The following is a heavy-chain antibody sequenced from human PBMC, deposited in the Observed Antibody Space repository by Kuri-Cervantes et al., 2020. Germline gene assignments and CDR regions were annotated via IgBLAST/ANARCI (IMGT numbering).Heavy chain of an antibody. Sequence: GESLKISCAASGFTFSSYWMSWVRQAPGKGLEWVANIKQDGSEKYYVDSVKGRFTISRDNAKNSLYLQMNSLRAEDTAVYYCAKTDDYDFWSGYYSYYYYGMDVWGQGTTVTVSS. J-gene: IGHJ6*02. CDR1: GFTFSSYW. CDR3: AKTDDYDFWSGYYSYYYYGMDV. CDR2: IKQDGSEK. D-gene: IGHD3-3*01. V-gene: IGHV3-7*01.